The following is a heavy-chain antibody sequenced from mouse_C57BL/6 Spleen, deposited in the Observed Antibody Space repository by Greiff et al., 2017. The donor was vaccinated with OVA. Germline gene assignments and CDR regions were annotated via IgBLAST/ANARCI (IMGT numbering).Heavy chain of an antibody. CDR2: INPNNGGT. V-gene: IGHV1-18*01. J-gene: IGHJ3*01. CDR3: ARERGNGYDVRFAY. D-gene: IGHD2-2*01. Sequence: EVQLQQSGPELVKPGASVKIPCKASGYTFTDYNMDWVKQSHGKSLEWIGDINPNNGGTIYNQKFKGKATLTVDKSSSTAYMELRSLTSEDTAVYYCARERGNGYDVRFAYWGQGTLVTVSA. CDR1: GYTFTDYN.